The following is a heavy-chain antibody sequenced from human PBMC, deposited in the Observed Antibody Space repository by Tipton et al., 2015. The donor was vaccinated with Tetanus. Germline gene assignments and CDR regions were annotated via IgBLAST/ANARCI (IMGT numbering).Heavy chain of an antibody. J-gene: IGHJ6*02. CDR2: IYYSGST. Sequence: TLSLTCTVSGASISSGGYYWSWIRQHPGKGLEWVGYIYYSGSTNYNPSLKSRVTISVDTSKNQFSLKLSSVTAADTAVYYCARERGYYVNAMDVWGQGTTVTVSS. V-gene: IGHV4-31*03. CDR3: ARERGYYVNAMDV. D-gene: IGHD3-16*01. CDR1: GASISSGGYY.